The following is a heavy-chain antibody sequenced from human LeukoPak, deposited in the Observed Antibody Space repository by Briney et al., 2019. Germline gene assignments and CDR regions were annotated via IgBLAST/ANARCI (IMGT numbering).Heavy chain of an antibody. V-gene: IGHV3-23*01. CDR1: GFTSNNYA. D-gene: IGHD2-15*01. Sequence: GGSLRLSCAASGFTSNNYAMSWVRQAPGRGLEWVSAISTSGDSTYSADSVMGRFTISRDNSKNTLHLQMNSLRPEDTAVYHCARQLGYCSDGSCYFDYWGQGTLVTVSS. J-gene: IGHJ4*02. CDR3: ARQLGYCSDGSCYFDY. CDR2: ISTSGDST.